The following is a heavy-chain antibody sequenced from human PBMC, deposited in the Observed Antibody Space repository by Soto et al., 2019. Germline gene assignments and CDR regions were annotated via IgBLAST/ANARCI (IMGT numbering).Heavy chain of an antibody. V-gene: IGHV3-30*03. CDR3: VGEGASGY. J-gene: IGHJ4*02. D-gene: IGHD2-21*01. CDR1: GVTLSNFG. CDR2: ISRDGSTM. Sequence: QVQLVESGGGVVQPGRSLRLSCAASGVTLSNFGMHWVRQAPGKGLEWVAVISRDGSTMFYADSVKGRFTISRDSSRNRLYLQVSSLRAEDTAVYHCVGEGASGYWGQGTLVTVSS.